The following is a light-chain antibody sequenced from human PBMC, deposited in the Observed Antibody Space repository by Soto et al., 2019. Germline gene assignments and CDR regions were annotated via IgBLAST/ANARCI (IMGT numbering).Light chain of an antibody. Sequence: DIQMTQSPSTLSASIGXXXXXXXXXSQTINNWLAWYQQKPGKAPNLLIYHASNLETGVPSRFSGSAFGTEFTLTISSLQPDDFATYYCQHYNSYPWTFGQGT. CDR2: HAS. CDR1: QTINNW. V-gene: IGKV1-5*01. CDR3: QHYNSYPWT. J-gene: IGKJ1*01.